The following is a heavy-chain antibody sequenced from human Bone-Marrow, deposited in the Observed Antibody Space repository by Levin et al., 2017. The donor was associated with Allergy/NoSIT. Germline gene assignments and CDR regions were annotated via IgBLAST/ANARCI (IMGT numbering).Heavy chain of an antibody. D-gene: IGHD2-2*01. J-gene: IGHJ5*02. V-gene: IGHV4-39*01. CDR3: ARWRRYCSSTSCYRWFDP. CDR2: IYYSGST. CDR1: GGSISSSSYY. Sequence: SETLSLTCTVSGGSISSSSYYWGWIRQPPGKGLEWIGSIYYSGSTYYNPSLKSRVTISVDTSKNQFSLKLSSVTAADTAVYYCARWRRYCSSTSCYRWFDPWGQGTLVTVSS.